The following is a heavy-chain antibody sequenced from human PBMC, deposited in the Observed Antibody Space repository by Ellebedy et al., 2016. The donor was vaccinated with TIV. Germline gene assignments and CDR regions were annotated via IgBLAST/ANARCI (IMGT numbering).Heavy chain of an antibody. CDR3: ARVRGYSSGYFDY. V-gene: IGHV1-8*01. Sequence: ASVKVSXXASGYTFTSYDINWVRQATGQGLEWMGWVNPNSGNTGYAQKFQGRVTMTRNTSISTAYMELSSLRDEDTAVYYCARVRGYSSGYFDYWGQGTLVTVSS. CDR1: GYTFTSYD. J-gene: IGHJ4*02. D-gene: IGHD6-19*01. CDR2: VNPNSGNT.